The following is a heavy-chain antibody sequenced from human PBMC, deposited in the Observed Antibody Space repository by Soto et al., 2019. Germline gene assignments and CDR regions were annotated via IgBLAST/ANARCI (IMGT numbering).Heavy chain of an antibody. J-gene: IGHJ4*02. CDR3: ARDRDSSSWYDY. CDR2: IIPIFGTA. V-gene: IGHV1-69*13. Sequence: SVKVSCKASGGTFSSNAISWVRQAPGQGLEWMGGIIPIFGTANYAQKFQGRVTITADESTSTAYMELSSLRSEDTAVYYCARDRDSSSWYDYWGQGTLVTVSS. D-gene: IGHD6-13*01. CDR1: GGTFSSNA.